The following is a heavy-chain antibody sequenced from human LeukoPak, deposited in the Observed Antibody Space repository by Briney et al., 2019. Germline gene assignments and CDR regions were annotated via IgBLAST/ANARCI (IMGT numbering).Heavy chain of an antibody. CDR2: IYSSGST. CDR1: GGSISGYY. J-gene: IGHJ4*02. V-gene: IGHV4-4*07. CDR3: ARAFLGIEEY. D-gene: IGHD3-16*01. Sequence: LETLSVTCTVSGGSISGYYWSWIRQPAGKGLEWIGRIYSSGSTYYNPSLKSRVTMSVDTSQNQFSLKVNSVTAADTAVYYCARAFLGIEEYWGQGTQVTVSS.